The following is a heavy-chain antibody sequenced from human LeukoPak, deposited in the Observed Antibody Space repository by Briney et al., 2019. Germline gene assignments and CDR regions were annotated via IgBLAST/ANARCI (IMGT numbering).Heavy chain of an antibody. D-gene: IGHD6-19*01. CDR1: GFTFSSYA. CDR2: ISGSGDST. CDR3: AKGTGSGWYDAFDF. V-gene: IGHV3-23*01. Sequence: GGSLRLSCAASGFTFSSYAMSWVRQAPGKGLEWVSSISGSGDSTYYADSVKGRFNISRDNSKNTLYLQMNRLSADDTAVYYCAKGTGSGWYDAFDFWGQGTMVTISS. J-gene: IGHJ3*01.